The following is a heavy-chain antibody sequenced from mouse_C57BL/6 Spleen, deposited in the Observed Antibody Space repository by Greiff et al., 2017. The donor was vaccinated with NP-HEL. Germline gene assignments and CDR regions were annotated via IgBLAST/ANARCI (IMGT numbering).Heavy chain of an antibody. J-gene: IGHJ1*03. CDR2: IYPGDGDT. CDR1: GYAFSSYW. CDR3: ARSGGYYGDWYFDV. D-gene: IGHD1-1*01. V-gene: IGHV1-80*01. Sequence: QVQLQQSGAELVKPGASVKISCKASGYAFSSYWMNWVKQRPGKGLEWIGQIYPGDGDTNYNGKFKGKATLTADKSSSTAYMQLSSLTSEDSAVYFGARSGGYYGDWYFDVWGTGTTVTVAS.